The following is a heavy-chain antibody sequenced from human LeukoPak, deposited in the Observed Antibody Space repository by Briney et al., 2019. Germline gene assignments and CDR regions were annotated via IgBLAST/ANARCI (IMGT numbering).Heavy chain of an antibody. CDR3: ARGYYSSGLDY. CDR2: VWYDGTKK. D-gene: IGHD3-22*01. Sequence: GGSLRLSCAVSGVTFSRYGMHWVRQAPGKGLEWVAVVWYDGTKKYYADSVKGRFTISRDTSKNTLYLQMSSLRAEDTAVYYCARGYYSSGLDYWGQGTLVTVSS. V-gene: IGHV3-33*01. CDR1: GVTFSRYG. J-gene: IGHJ4*02.